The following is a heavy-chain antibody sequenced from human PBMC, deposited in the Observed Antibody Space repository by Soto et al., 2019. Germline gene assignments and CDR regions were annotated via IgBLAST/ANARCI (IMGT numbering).Heavy chain of an antibody. CDR3: ARDDGSSPMYYYYGMDV. D-gene: IGHD6-6*01. J-gene: IGHJ6*02. CDR1: GGTFSGYA. V-gene: IGHV1-69*13. CDR2: IIPIFGTA. Sequence: SVKVSCKASGGTFSGYAISWVRQAPGQGPEWMGGIIPIFGTANYAQKFQGRVTITADESTSTAYMELSSLRSEDTAVYYCARDDGSSPMYYYYGMDVWGQGTTVTVSS.